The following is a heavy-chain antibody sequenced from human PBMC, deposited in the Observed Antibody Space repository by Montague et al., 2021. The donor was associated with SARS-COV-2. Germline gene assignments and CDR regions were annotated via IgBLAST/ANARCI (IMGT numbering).Heavy chain of an antibody. CDR2: ISSSGGTI. Sequence: SLRLSCAASGFNFSDYYMSWIRQAPGKGLGWVSYISSSGGTIYYADAVKGRFTISRDNAKNSLYLQMNSPRAEDAAVYYCARVKQQLVVYYYYYMDVWGKGTTVTVSS. CDR1: GFNFSDYY. J-gene: IGHJ6*03. D-gene: IGHD6-13*01. V-gene: IGHV3-11*01. CDR3: ARVKQQLVVYYYYYMDV.